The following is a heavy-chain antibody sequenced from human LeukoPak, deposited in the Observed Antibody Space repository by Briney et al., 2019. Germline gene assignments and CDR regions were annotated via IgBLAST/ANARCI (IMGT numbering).Heavy chain of an antibody. CDR2: INPSGGST. CDR1: GYTFTSYY. J-gene: IGHJ1*01. Sequence: ASVKVSCKASGYTFTSYYMHWVRQAPGQGLEWMGIINPSGGSTSYAQRFQGRVTMTRDTSTSTVYMELSSLRSEDTAVYYCARVGVSGRIAAAGTHFQHWGQGTLVTVSS. V-gene: IGHV1-46*01. D-gene: IGHD6-13*01. CDR3: ARVGVSGRIAAAGTHFQH.